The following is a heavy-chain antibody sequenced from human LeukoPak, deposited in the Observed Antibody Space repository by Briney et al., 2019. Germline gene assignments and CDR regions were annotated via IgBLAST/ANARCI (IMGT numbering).Heavy chain of an antibody. V-gene: IGHV1-8*01. Sequence: ASVKVSCKASGYTFTSCDINWVRQATGQGLEWMGWMNPNSGNTGYAQKFQGRVTMTRNTSKNTAYMELSSLRSEDTAVYYCARAGYYYDSSGYPNGMDVWGQGTTVTVSS. CDR2: MNPNSGNT. CDR3: ARAGYYYDSSGYPNGMDV. J-gene: IGHJ6*02. D-gene: IGHD3-22*01. CDR1: GYTFTSCD.